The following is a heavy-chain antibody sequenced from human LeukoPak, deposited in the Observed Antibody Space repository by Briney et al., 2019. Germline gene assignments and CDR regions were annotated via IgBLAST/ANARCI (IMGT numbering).Heavy chain of an antibody. D-gene: IGHD2-15*01. CDR2: INAYHGNT. CDR1: GYTFTSYG. CDR3: ARDRYCSGGSCYSTGDY. V-gene: IGHV1-18*01. Sequence: ASVKVSCKASGYTFTSYGISWVRRAPGQGLEWMGWINAYHGNTNYAQMLQGRVTMTTDTSTSTAYMELRSVISDDTAVYYCARDRYCSGGSCYSTGDYWGQGTLVTVSS. J-gene: IGHJ4*02.